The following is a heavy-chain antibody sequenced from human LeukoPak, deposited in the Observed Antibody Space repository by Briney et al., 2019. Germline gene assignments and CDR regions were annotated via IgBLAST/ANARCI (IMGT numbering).Heavy chain of an antibody. J-gene: IGHJ4*02. V-gene: IGHV3-23*01. CDR2: ISGSGGST. D-gene: IGHD5-12*01. Sequence: GGSLRLSCTASGFTVSKNYMSWVRQAPGKGLEWVSAISGSGGSTYYADSVKGRFTISRDNSKNTLYLQMNSLRAEDTAVYYCAKEKYSDYWGQGTLVTVSS. CDR1: GFTVSKNY. CDR3: AKEKYSDY.